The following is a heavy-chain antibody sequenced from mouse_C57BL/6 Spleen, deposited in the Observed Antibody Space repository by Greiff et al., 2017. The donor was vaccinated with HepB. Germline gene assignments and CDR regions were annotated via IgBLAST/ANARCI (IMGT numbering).Heavy chain of an antibody. V-gene: IGHV1-80*01. CDR2: IYPGDGDT. D-gene: IGHD1-3*01. Sequence: VQLQQSGAELVKPGASVKISCKASGYAFSSYWMNWVKQRPGKGLEWIGQIYPGDGDTNYNGKFKGKATLTADKSSSTAYMQLSSLTSEDSAVYFCARSGYCKGYFDVWGTGTTVTVSS. J-gene: IGHJ1*03. CDR3: ARSGYCKGYFDV. CDR1: GYAFSSYW.